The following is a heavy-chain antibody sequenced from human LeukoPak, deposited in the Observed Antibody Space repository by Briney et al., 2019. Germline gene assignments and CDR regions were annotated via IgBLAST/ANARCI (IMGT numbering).Heavy chain of an antibody. Sequence: SETLSLTCTVSGGSISSYYWSWIRQPPGKGLEWIGYIYYSGSTNYNPSLKSRVTISVDTSKNQFSLKLSSVTAADTAVYYCARGVYADVFDYWGQGTLVTVSS. V-gene: IGHV4-59*01. J-gene: IGHJ4*02. D-gene: IGHD3-10*01. CDR1: GGSISSYY. CDR3: ARGVYADVFDY. CDR2: IYYSGST.